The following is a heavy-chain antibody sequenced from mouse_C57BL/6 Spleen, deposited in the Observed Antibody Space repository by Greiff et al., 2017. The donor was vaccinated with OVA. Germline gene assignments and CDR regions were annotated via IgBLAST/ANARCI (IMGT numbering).Heavy chain of an antibody. CDR3: ARLVYY. CDR2: INPNNGGT. J-gene: IGHJ2*01. V-gene: IGHV1-26*01. Sequence: EVQLQQSGPELVKPGASVKISCKASGYTFTDYFMNWVKQSHGKSLEWIGDINPNNGGTSYNQKFKGKATLTVDKSSSTAYMELRSLTSEDSAVYYCARLVYYWGQGTTLTVSS. CDR1: GYTFTDYF.